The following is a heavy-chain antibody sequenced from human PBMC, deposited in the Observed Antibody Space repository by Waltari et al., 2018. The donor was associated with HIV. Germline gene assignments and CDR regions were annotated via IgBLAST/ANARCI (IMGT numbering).Heavy chain of an antibody. V-gene: IGHV3-49*03. D-gene: IGHD4-17*01. CDR3: TRVYGDYRPVEP. Sequence: EVQLMDSGGGLVQPGRSLRLSCTTSGFTFRDYGMSWFRQAPGKGREWVGFIRSKAEGETTEYAASVKGRFTISRDDSKNIAYLQMNSLKSEDTGVHFCTRVYGDYRPVEPWGQGTLVTVSS. CDR2: IRSKAEGETT. J-gene: IGHJ5*02. CDR1: GFTFRDYG.